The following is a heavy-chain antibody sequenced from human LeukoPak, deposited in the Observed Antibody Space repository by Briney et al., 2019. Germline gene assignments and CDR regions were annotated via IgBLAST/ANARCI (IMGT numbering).Heavy chain of an antibody. CDR2: ISWNSGTI. CDR1: GFTFDDYA. Sequence: GGSLRLSCAASGFTFDDYAMHWVRQAPGKGLEWVSGISWNSGTIGYADSVKGRFTISRDNAKNFVFLQMNSLRAEDTALYYCAKDIRAKSIAAPDFWGQGTLVTVSS. D-gene: IGHD6-6*01. J-gene: IGHJ4*02. CDR3: AKDIRAKSIAAPDF. V-gene: IGHV3-9*01.